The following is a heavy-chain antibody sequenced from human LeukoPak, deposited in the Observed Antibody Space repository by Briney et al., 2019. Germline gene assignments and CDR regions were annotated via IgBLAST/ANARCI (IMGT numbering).Heavy chain of an antibody. J-gene: IGHJ6*03. CDR1: GYRFTGYY. D-gene: IGHD2-21*01. CDR3: ARYVAPAGGLESYMDV. V-gene: IGHV1-2*02. Sequence: GASVKVSCKASGYRFTGYYMHWVRQAPGQGLEWMGWINPNSGGTKYAQKFQGRVTMTRDTSISTAYMEVSRLRSDDTAVYYCARYVAPAGGLESYMDVWGKSTTVTVSS. CDR2: INPNSGGT.